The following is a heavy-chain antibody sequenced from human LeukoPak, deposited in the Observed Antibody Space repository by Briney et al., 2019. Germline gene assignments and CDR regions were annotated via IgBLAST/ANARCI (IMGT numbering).Heavy chain of an antibody. J-gene: IGHJ4*02. D-gene: IGHD6-13*01. CDR3: ARAWVMRSSWYDY. Sequence: ASVKVSCKASGYTFTGYYMHWVRQAPGQGLEWMGWINPNSGGTNYAQKFQGRVTMTRDTSISTAYMELSRLRSDDTAAYYCARAWVMRSSWYDYWGQGTLVTVSS. CDR1: GYTFTGYY. V-gene: IGHV1-2*02. CDR2: INPNSGGT.